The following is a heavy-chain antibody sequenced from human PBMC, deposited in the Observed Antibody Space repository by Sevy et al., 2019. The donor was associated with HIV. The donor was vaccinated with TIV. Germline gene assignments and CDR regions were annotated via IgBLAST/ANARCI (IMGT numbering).Heavy chain of an antibody. CDR1: GFTFSSYT. CDR3: ARDLALSGSYSWLAY. J-gene: IGHJ4*02. D-gene: IGHD1-26*01. Sequence: GGSLRLSCAASGFTFSSYTMHWVRQALGKGLEWVAFISYDGSRKYFADSVKGRFTISRDNSKNTLYLQMNNLRAEDTAVFYCARDLALSGSYSWLAYWGQGTLVTVSS. CDR2: ISYDGSRK. V-gene: IGHV3-30*14.